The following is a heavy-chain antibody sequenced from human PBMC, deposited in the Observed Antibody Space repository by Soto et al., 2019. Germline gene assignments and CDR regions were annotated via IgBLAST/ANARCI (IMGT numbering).Heavy chain of an antibody. V-gene: IGHV3-21*01. CDR3: ARASIILVRAASPPLDY. J-gene: IGHJ4*02. CDR1: GFPFSSRS. D-gene: IGHD1-26*01. Sequence: EVQLVESGGGLVKPGGSLRLACAASGFPFSSRSMFWVSQAPGKGLEWVSCIGGSSDYIFYADSVKGPFTIFRENAKNSLFLQMNSLKAKDPAMYHCARASIILVRAASPPLDYWGQGTLVTVSS. CDR2: IGGSSDYI.